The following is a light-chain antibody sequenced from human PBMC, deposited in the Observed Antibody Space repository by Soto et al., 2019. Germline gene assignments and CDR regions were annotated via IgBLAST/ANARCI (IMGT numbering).Light chain of an antibody. V-gene: IGKV1-5*03. CDR1: QSISSW. CDR2: KAS. Sequence: DIQMTQSPSTLSASVGDRVTLTCRASQSISSWLAWYQQKPGKDPKLLIYKASSLESGVPASFSGSGSGTEFTLTISSLQPDDFYNYYCQQYNSYSTFGQGTKVEIK. CDR3: QQYNSYST. J-gene: IGKJ1*01.